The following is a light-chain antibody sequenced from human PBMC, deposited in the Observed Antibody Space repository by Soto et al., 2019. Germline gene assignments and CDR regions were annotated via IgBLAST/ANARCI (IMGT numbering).Light chain of an antibody. CDR3: QQYGSSTIT. Sequence: EIVLTQSPATRSLSPGERATLSWGASQSISSEYLVWYQQKPGQAPRLRMSGASSRATGIPDRFSGSGSATDFTLTISRLQNEDFALYYCQQYGSSTITFGQGTRLEIK. V-gene: IGKV3-20*01. J-gene: IGKJ5*01. CDR2: GAS. CDR1: QSISSEY.